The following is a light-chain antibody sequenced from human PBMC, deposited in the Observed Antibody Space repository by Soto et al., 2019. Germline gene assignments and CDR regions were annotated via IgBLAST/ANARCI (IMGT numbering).Light chain of an antibody. V-gene: IGKV4-1*01. Sequence: DIVMTQTPDSLAVSLGERATINCESSQSVLYSSNNRSYLAWYQQKPGQPPRLPIYWASTRESCFPDRFIGSGSGTDFTLTITSRQVEDVAVYYCHQYYTLPVTFGGRTKVVIK. J-gene: IGKJ4*01. CDR1: QSVLYSSNNRSY. CDR2: WAS. CDR3: HQYYTLPVT.